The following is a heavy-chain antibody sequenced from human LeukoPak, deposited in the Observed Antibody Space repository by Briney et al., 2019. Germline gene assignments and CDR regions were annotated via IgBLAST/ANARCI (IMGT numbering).Heavy chain of an antibody. CDR3: ARQGGYNWNDYESGYFDY. D-gene: IGHD1-1*01. Sequence: ASVKVSCKASGYTFTGYYMHWVRQAPGQGLEWMGWINPNSGGTNYAQKFQGRVTMTRDTSISTAYLQWSSLKASDTAMYYCARQGGYNWNDYESGYFDYWGQGTLVTVSS. J-gene: IGHJ4*02. CDR2: INPNSGGT. V-gene: IGHV1-2*02. CDR1: GYTFTGYY.